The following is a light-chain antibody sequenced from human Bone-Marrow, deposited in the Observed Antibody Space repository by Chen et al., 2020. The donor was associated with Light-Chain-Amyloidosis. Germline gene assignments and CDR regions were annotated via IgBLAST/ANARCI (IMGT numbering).Light chain of an antibody. CDR3: QVWDRSSDRPV. Sequence: SYVLTQPSSVSVAPGQTATIVCGGNNIGSTSVHWYQQTPGQAPLLVVYADSDRPSGIPERLSGSNSGNTATLTISRVEAGDEADYYCQVWDRSSDRPVFGGWTKLTVL. V-gene: IGLV3-21*02. CDR2: ADS. CDR1: NIGSTS. J-gene: IGLJ3*02.